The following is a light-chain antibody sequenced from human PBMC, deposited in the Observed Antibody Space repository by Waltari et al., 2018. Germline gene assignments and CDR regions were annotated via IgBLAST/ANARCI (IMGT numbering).Light chain of an antibody. J-gene: IGLJ2*01. CDR1: SGDVGTYDY. V-gene: IGLV2-8*01. CDR3: GSYADSSTFL. Sequence: QSALTQPPSASGSPGQSVTIPCTGTSGDVGTYDYVSWYQQYPGKPPRVLIYEVTKRPSGVPSRFSGSKSGNTASLTVSGLQAEDEASYYCGSYADSSTFLFGGGTKLTVL. CDR2: EVT.